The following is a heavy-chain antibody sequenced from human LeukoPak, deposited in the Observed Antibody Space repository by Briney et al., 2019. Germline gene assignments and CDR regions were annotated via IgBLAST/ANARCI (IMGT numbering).Heavy chain of an antibody. D-gene: IGHD6-13*01. Sequence: GGSLRLSCAASGFTFSSYAMSWVRQAPGEGLEWVSAISGSGGSTYYADSVKGRFTISRDNSKNTLYLQMNSLRAEDTAVYYCAKDQALYSSSWYLEYFQHWGQGTLVTVSS. CDR3: AKDQALYSSSWYLEYFQH. J-gene: IGHJ1*01. V-gene: IGHV3-23*01. CDR1: GFTFSSYA. CDR2: ISGSGGST.